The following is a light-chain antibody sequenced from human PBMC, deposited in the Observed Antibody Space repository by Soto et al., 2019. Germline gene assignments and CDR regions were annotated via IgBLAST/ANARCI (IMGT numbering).Light chain of an antibody. Sequence: QATRTHPASVSGSPGQSITIACTGTSGDVGGYYYVSWYQQLPGKAPKLMISEVSNRPSGVSNRFSGSKSGNTASLTISGLQAEDEADYYCSSYTAGGTIFGTGTKVTVL. CDR1: SGDVGGYYY. CDR3: SSYTAGGTI. CDR2: EVS. V-gene: IGLV2-14*01. J-gene: IGLJ1*01.